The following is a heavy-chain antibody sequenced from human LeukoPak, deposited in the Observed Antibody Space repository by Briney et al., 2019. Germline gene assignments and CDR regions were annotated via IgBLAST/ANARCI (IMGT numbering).Heavy chain of an antibody. CDR2: MNPNSGDA. D-gene: IGHD4-23*01. J-gene: IGHJ4*02. V-gene: IGHV1-8*02. CDR1: GYSFSSYD. CDR3: ARSNFGGNVHLDY. Sequence: ASVKVSCKASGYSFSSYDINWVRQATGQGLEWIGWMNPNSGDADYTQKFKGRVTFTRDTSTRTAYMELSSLGSEDTAVYYCARSNFGGNVHLDYWGQGTLVTVSS.